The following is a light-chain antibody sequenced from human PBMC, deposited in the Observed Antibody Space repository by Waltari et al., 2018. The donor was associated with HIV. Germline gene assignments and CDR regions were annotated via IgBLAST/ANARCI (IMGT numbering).Light chain of an antibody. CDR2: RNN. V-gene: IGLV1-47*02. CDR3: AAWDNARGGHVV. CDR1: TSSIGSNS. Sequence: QSVLTQPPSLSGTPGQRVIISCSGTTSSIGSNSVYWYQQLPGAAPKLLIYRNNRPPSGVPDRFSGSKAGTSASLAIRGLRAEEEAMYVGAAWDNARGGHVVVGGGTNLTVL. J-gene: IGLJ2*01.